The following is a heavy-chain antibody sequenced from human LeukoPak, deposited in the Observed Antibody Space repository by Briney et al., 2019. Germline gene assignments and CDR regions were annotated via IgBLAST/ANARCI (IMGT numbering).Heavy chain of an antibody. D-gene: IGHD6-19*01. CDR1: GFTFSSYP. CDR3: AKLPVIAVAGTEGSFDY. Sequence: GGSLRPSCAASGFTFSSYPMSWVRQAPGKGLEWVSAISGSGGSTYYADSVKGRFTISRDNSKNTLYLQMNSLRAEDTAVYYCAKLPVIAVAGTEGSFDYWGQGTLVTVSS. J-gene: IGHJ4*02. CDR2: ISGSGGST. V-gene: IGHV3-23*01.